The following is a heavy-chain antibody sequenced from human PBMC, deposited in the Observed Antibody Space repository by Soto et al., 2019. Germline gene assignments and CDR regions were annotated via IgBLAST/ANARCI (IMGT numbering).Heavy chain of an antibody. V-gene: IGHV3-7*01. D-gene: IGHD4-17*01. CDR2: IKEDGSEK. J-gene: IGHJ5*01. CDR1: GFTFSIYW. CDR3: ATEYSGGPDA. Sequence: EVQVVESGGGLVQPGGSLRLSCAASGFTFSIYWMTWVRQAPGKGLEWVANIKEDGSEKYYVDSVKGRFTISSDNAKNSLYLQMNSLRGEDTAVYYCATEYSGGPDAWGQGTLVTVSS.